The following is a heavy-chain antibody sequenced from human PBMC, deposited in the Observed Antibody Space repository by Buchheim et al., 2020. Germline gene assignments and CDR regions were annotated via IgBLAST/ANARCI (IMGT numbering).Heavy chain of an antibody. CDR3: AKAPRRCGGSCYHLFDY. J-gene: IGHJ4*02. CDR1: GFTFGSYA. CDR2: ISGSGGST. V-gene: IGHV3-23*01. D-gene: IGHD2-15*01. Sequence: EVQLLESGGGLVQPGGSLRLSCAASGFTFGSYAMSWVRQAPGKGLEWVSAISGSGGSTYYADSVKGRFTISRDNSKNTLYLQMNSLRAEDTAVYYCAKAPRRCGGSCYHLFDYWGQGTL.